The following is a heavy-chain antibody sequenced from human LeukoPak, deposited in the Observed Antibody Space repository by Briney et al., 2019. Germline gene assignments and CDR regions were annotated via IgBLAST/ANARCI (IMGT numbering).Heavy chain of an antibody. CDR1: GFTFSSYI. J-gene: IGHJ4*02. CDR3: ARHYYDSSGYYGY. Sequence: PGGSLRLSCAASGFTFSSYIMNWVRQAPGKGLEWISYISSSGSTIYYADSVKGRFTISRDNAKNSLYLQMKSLRAEDTAVYYCARHYYDSSGYYGYWGQGTLVTVSS. CDR2: ISSSGSTI. D-gene: IGHD3-22*01. V-gene: IGHV3-48*04.